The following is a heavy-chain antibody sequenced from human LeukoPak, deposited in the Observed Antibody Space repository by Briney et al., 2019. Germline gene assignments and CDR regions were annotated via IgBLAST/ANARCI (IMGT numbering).Heavy chain of an antibody. Sequence: GGSLRLSCAASGFTFSDYYMSWIRQAPGRGLEWVSYISNSGTTRYYADSVKGRFTISRDNTKNSLYLQMNSLRAEDTAVYYCARDQTGITVAATGWFDPWGQGTLVTVSS. V-gene: IGHV3-11*04. CDR2: ISNSGTTR. D-gene: IGHD6-19*01. CDR1: GFTFSDYY. CDR3: ARDQTGITVAATGWFDP. J-gene: IGHJ5*02.